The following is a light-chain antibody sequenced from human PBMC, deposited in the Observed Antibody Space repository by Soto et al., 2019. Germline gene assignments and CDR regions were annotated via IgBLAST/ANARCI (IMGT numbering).Light chain of an antibody. V-gene: IGKV3-15*01. CDR1: HTISSSY. CDR2: VAS. J-gene: IGKJ1*01. Sequence: EIVLTQSPGTLSLSPGERATLSCRASHTISSSYLAWYQQKPFHAPRLLVYVASGRATGIPARFSGSGSGTEFTLTISSLQSEDFAVYHCQHYNSWPRTWTFGQGTKVDIK. CDR3: QHYNSWPRTWT.